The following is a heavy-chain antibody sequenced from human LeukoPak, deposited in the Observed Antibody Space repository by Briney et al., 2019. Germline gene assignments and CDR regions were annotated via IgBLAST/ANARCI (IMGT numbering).Heavy chain of an antibody. V-gene: IGHV4-39*07. CDR1: GGSISSSSYY. CDR3: ARDGAFGVVTKMNYNWFDP. Sequence: PSETLSLTCTVSGGSISSSSYYWGWIRQPPGKGLEWIGSIYYSGSTYYNPSLKSRVTISVGTSKNQFSLKLSSVTAADTAVYYCARDGAFGVVTKMNYNWFDPWGQGTLVTVSS. J-gene: IGHJ5*02. CDR2: IYYSGST. D-gene: IGHD3-3*01.